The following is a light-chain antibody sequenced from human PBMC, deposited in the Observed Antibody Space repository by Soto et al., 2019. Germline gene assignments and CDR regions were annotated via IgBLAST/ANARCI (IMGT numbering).Light chain of an antibody. Sequence: EVVMTPSPATLSVSPVDRATLSCRASEDVTSSLAWYQQKPGQPPRLLIYAASTRATDVPARFSGGGSETEFTLTISSLQSEDFAVYYCQQYNIWPLWTFGQGTKVDIK. CDR3: QQYNIWPLWT. CDR1: EDVTSS. CDR2: AAS. V-gene: IGKV3-15*01. J-gene: IGKJ1*01.